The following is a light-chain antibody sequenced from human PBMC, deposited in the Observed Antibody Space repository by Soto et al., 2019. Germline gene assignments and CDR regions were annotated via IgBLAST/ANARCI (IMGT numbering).Light chain of an antibody. Sequence: EVVLTQSPATLSLSPGERATLSCRASESVINYLAWYQQKPGKAPRLLIFDASNRAIGIPARFSGSGSGTDFTLTISSLEPEDFAVYFCQQRRNQPPHTFGQGTKLQIK. J-gene: IGKJ2*01. CDR1: ESVINY. V-gene: IGKV3-11*01. CDR3: QQRRNQPPHT. CDR2: DAS.